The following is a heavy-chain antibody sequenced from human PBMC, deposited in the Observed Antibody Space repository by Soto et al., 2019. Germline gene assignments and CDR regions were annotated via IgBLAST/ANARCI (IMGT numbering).Heavy chain of an antibody. J-gene: IGHJ1*01. D-gene: IGHD3-22*01. CDR1: GFTFSSYA. CDR3: ARYKYSSGYYYVDYFQH. CDR2: ISYDGSNK. Sequence: QVQLVESGGGVVQPGRSLRLSCAASGFTFSSYAMHWVRQAPGKGLEWVAVISYDGSNKYYADSVKGRFTISRDNSKNTPYLQMNSLRAEDTAVYYCARYKYSSGYYYVDYFQHWGQGTLVTVSS. V-gene: IGHV3-30-3*01.